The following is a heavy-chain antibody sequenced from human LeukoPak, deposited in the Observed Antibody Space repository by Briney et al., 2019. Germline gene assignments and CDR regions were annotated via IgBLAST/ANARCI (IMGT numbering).Heavy chain of an antibody. D-gene: IGHD3-3*01. Sequence: PGGSLRLSCAASGFTFDDYAMYWVRQAPGKGLEWVSLISWDGGSTSYADSVKGRFTISRDNSKNSLYLQMNGLRPEDTALYYCAKGFGSLGTVAYWGQGTLVTVSS. V-gene: IGHV3-43D*03. J-gene: IGHJ4*02. CDR1: GFTFDDYA. CDR3: AKGFGSLGTVAY. CDR2: ISWDGGST.